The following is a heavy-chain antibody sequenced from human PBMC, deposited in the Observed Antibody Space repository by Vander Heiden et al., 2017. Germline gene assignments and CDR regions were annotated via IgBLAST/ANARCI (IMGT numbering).Heavy chain of an antibody. CDR2: IIPSFGTA. D-gene: IGHD2-21*02. J-gene: IGHJ6*02. CDR1: AGTFSSYA. CDR3: ARAGQEGQPLQTAYYYYGMDV. Sequence: QLQLVHSGAEVKKPGSSVKLSCKASAGTFSSYAISWVRQAPGPGLEWEGGIIPSFGTANYAQKFQGRVTMTADKSTSTAYMELSSLRSEDTAVYYCARAGQEGQPLQTAYYYYGMDVWGQGTTVTVSS. V-gene: IGHV1-69*06.